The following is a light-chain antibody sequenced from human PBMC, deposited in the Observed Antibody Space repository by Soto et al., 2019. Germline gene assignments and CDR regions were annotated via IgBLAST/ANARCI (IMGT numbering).Light chain of an antibody. CDR3: QQRSNRPLT. J-gene: IGKJ4*01. Sequence: IVLTQSAATLSLSPGERATLSCRASQSVSSYLAWYQQKPGQAPRLLIYGASSRATGIPDRFSGSGSGTDFTLTISSLEPEDFAVYYCQQRSNRPLTFGGGTKVDIK. CDR2: GAS. CDR1: QSVSSY. V-gene: IGKV3-11*01.